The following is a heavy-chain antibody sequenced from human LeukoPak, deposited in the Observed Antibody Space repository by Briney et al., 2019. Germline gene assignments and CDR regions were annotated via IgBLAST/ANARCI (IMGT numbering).Heavy chain of an antibody. CDR1: GFTFNDYA. CDR2: ISDTGRRT. CDR3: ARHDSFIPY. D-gene: IGHD3-16*02. V-gene: IGHV3-23*01. J-gene: IGHJ4*02. Sequence: GGSLRLSCAASGFTFNDYAMSWVRQAAGKGLEWVAGISDTGRRTYYTDSVKGRFTISRDDSKKTVSLQMNTLRAEDTAICFCARHDSFIPYWGQGTLVTVSS.